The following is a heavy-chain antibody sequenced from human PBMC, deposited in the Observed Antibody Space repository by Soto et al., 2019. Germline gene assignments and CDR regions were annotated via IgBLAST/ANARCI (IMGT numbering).Heavy chain of an antibody. CDR3: ARDWSAEVLPDY. J-gene: IGHJ4*02. V-gene: IGHV1-18*03. Sequence: QVQLVQSGAEVGKPGASVKVSCKASGYTFTTYGISWVRQAPGQGLEWMGWISTYNGNTQFAQKFQGRVTMTTDTSTSTAYMELRSLTSDDMAVYYCARDWSAEVLPDYWGQGTLVTVSS. D-gene: IGHD3-10*01. CDR1: GYTFTTYG. CDR2: ISTYNGNT.